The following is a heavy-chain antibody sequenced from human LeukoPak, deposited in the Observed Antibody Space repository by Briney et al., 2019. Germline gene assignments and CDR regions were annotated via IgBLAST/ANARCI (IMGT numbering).Heavy chain of an antibody. D-gene: IGHD4-17*01. CDR2: INHSGST. Sequence: SETLSLTCAVYGGSFSGYYWSWIRQPPGKGLEWIGEINHSGSTNYNPSLKSRVTISVDTSKNQFSLKLSSVTAADTAVYYCARGLLRSPGWFDPWGQGTLVTVSS. J-gene: IGHJ5*02. V-gene: IGHV4-34*01. CDR1: GGSFSGYY. CDR3: ARGLLRSPGWFDP.